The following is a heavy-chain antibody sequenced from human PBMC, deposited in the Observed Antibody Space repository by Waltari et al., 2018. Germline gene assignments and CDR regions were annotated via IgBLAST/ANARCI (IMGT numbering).Heavy chain of an antibody. Sequence: QVQLQQWGAGLLKPSETLSPTCAVYGGFFSGYYWSWIRQPPGKGLEWIGEINHSGSTNYNPSLKSRITISVDTSKSQFSLKLSSVTAADTAVYYCARDRDLRRLSTFEIWGQGTMVTVSS. CDR1: GGFFSGYY. V-gene: IGHV4-34*01. CDR3: ARDRDLRRLSTFEI. D-gene: IGHD2-21*02. CDR2: INHSGST. J-gene: IGHJ3*02.